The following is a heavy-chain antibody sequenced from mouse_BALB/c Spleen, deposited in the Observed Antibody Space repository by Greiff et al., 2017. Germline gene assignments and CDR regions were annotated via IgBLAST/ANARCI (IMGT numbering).Heavy chain of an antibody. CDR3: NGWADYYAMDY. Sequence: VQLQQSGAELVRSGASVKLSCTASGFNIKDYYKHWVKQRPEQGLEWIGWIDPENGDTEYAPKFQGKATMTADTSSNTAYLQLSSLTSEDTAVYYCNGWADYYAMDYWGQGTSVTVSS. CDR1: GFNIKDYY. V-gene: IGHV14-4*02. D-gene: IGHD4-1*01. CDR2: IDPENGDT. J-gene: IGHJ4*01.